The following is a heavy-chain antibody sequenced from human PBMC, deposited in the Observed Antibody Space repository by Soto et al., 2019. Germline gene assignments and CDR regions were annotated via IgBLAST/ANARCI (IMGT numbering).Heavy chain of an antibody. CDR2: IYYSGST. CDR3: ARGPWEYYGMDV. V-gene: IGHV4-59*01. D-gene: IGHD1-26*01. Sequence: SETLSLTGTVSGGSISSYYWSWIRQPPGKGLEWIGYIYYSGSTNYNPSLKSRVTISVDTSKNQFSLKLSSVTAADTAVYYCARGPWEYYGMDVWGQGTTVTVSS. CDR1: GGSISSYY. J-gene: IGHJ6*02.